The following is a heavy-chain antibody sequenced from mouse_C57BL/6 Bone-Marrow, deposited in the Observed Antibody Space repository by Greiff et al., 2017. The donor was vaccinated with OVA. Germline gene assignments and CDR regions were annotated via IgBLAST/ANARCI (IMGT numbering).Heavy chain of an antibody. J-gene: IGHJ3*01. CDR2: IHPNSGST. Sequence: QVQLQQPGAELVKPGASVKLSCKASGYTFTSYWMHWVKQRPGQGLEWIGMIHPNSGSTNYNEKFKSKATLTVDKSSSTAYMQLSSLTSEDSAVYYCARAGISTVVATPPGCGYWGQGTLVTVSA. CDR3: ARAGISTVVATPPGCGY. V-gene: IGHV1-64*01. CDR1: GYTFTSYW. D-gene: IGHD1-1*01.